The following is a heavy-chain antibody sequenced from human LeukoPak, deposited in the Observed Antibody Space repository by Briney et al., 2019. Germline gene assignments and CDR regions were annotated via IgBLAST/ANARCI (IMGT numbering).Heavy chain of an antibody. Sequence: GGSLRLSCAASGFTFSKSWMNWVRQAPGKGLEWVANMREDGSEKDCVDSVKGRFTISRDNAKNSLYLQMNSLRVEDTAVYYCARGGESRAMLHHWGQGTLVTVSS. CDR3: ARGGESRAMLHH. CDR1: GFTFSKSW. V-gene: IGHV3-7*04. J-gene: IGHJ4*02. D-gene: IGHD3-16*01. CDR2: MREDGSEK.